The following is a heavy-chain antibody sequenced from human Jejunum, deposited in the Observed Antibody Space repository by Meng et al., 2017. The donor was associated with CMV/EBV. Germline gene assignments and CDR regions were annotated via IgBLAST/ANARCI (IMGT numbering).Heavy chain of an antibody. Sequence: CEVSGFSVGINFLAWVRQAPGKGLEWVSVIYNVGGTSYADSVRGRFTISRDNSKNTLFLQMDSLRAEDTAVYYCARASPHAYMDVWGQGTTVTVSS. V-gene: IGHV3-53*01. J-gene: IGHJ6*03. CDR2: IYNVGGT. CDR3: ARASPHAYMDV. CDR1: GFSVGINF.